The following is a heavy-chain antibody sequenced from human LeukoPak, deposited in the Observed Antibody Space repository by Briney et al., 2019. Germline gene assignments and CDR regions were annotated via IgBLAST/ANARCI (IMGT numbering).Heavy chain of an antibody. CDR1: GFTFSSYA. CDR3: AKDSSTSPSNWFDP. D-gene: IGHD2-2*01. CDR2: ISGSGGST. J-gene: IGHJ5*02. Sequence: HAGGSLRLSCAASGFTFSSYAMSWVRQAPGKGLEWVSAISGSGGSTHYADSVKGRFTISRDNSKNTLYLQMNSLRAEDTAVYYCAKDSSTSPSNWFDPWGQGTLVTVSP. V-gene: IGHV3-23*01.